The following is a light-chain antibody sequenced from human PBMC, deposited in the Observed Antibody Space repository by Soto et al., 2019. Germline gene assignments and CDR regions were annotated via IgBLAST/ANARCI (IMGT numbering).Light chain of an antibody. Sequence: DIQLTQSPSFLSASVGDRVTITCRASQGISSYLAWYQQKPGKAPKLLIYAASTLQSVVPSRFSGSGSGTEFTLTISSLQPEDFATYYSQQLNSYPFLTFGGGTNVEIK. CDR1: QGISSY. CDR2: AAS. J-gene: IGKJ4*01. V-gene: IGKV1-9*01. CDR3: QQLNSYPFLT.